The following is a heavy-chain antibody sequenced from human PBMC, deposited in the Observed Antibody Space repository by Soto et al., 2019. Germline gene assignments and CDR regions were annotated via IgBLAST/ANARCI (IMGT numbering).Heavy chain of an antibody. CDR2: INTYNGNT. CDR3: ARGVDKWLPLTPVDL. CDR1: GYTFSSHS. Sequence: GPEVKKPGASVKVSCKASGYTFSSHSISWMRQAPGQGLEWMGWINTYNGNTQYTQKLQGRVTLTTDTSTTTAYMELRSLRSDDTAVYYCARGVDKWLPLTPVDLWGRGTLVTVSS. V-gene: IGHV1-18*04. D-gene: IGHD2-8*01. J-gene: IGHJ2*01.